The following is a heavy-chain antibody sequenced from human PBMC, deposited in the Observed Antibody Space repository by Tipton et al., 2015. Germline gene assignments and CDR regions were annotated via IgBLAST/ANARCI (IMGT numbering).Heavy chain of an antibody. V-gene: IGHV4-31*03. J-gene: IGHJ5*02. D-gene: IGHD1/OR15-1a*01. CDR1: GGSISSSSYY. CDR3: ARAGTTIFDP. CDR2: VQHSGKT. Sequence: TLSLTCTVSGGSISSSSYYWSWIRQKSGKGLEWIGNVQHSGKTHYNPSLESRVTISVDTSKNQFSLNLKSVTAADTAVYYCARAGTTIFDPWGQGTLVTVSS.